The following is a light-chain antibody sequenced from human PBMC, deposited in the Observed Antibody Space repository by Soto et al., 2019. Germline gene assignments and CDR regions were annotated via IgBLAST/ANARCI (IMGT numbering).Light chain of an antibody. J-gene: IGLJ1*01. CDR1: SSDVGGYNY. Sequence: QSALTQSASVSGYPGQSITISCTGTSSDVGGYNYVSWYQQHPGKAPKLMIYDVSNRPSGVSNRFSGSKSGNTASLTISGLQAEDEADYYCSSYTSSSTLVFGTGTKLTVL. CDR3: SSYTSSSTLV. CDR2: DVS. V-gene: IGLV2-14*01.